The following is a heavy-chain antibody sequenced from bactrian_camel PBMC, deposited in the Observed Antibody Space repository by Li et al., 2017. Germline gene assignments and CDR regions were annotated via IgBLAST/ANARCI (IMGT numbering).Heavy chain of an antibody. V-gene: IGHV3S40*01. CDR2: IWTEGGST. CDR1: GYDHNNYC. J-gene: IGHJ4*01. CDR3: AADGRTANAEYEPMY. Sequence: VQLVESGGGSVQAGGSLTLSCEVFGYDHNNYCLGWVRQAPGKERQGVAAIWTEGGSTYYVDSVKGRFTISQDGAKNTVYLQMNDLKPEDTAVYYCAADGRTANAEYEPMYWGQGTQVTVS. D-gene: IGHD7*01.